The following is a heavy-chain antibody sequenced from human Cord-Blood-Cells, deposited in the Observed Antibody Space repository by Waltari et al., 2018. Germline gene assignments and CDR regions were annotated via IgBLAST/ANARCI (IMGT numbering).Heavy chain of an antibody. Sequence: QVQLQQWGAGLLKPSETLSLTCAVYGGSFSGYYWSWIRQPPGKGLEWIGEINHSGSTNDNPSLKSRVTISVDTSKNQFSLKLSSVTAADTAVYYCARSSSGWLLDYWGQGTLVTVSS. CDR1: GGSFSGYY. J-gene: IGHJ4*02. CDR2: INHSGST. V-gene: IGHV4-34*01. D-gene: IGHD6-19*01. CDR3: ARSSSGWLLDY.